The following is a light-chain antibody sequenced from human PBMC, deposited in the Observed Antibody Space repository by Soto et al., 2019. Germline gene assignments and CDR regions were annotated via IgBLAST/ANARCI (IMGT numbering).Light chain of an antibody. CDR1: QSLRSSC. Sequence: EIVLTQSPGTLSLSPGERATLSCRASQSLRSSCLAWYQQKGGQAPRLLIYGASIRASGIPDRFSGSGSGTDFTLTISRLEPEDFAVYYCQQYGETFGQGTKVDI. CDR2: GAS. V-gene: IGKV3-20*01. J-gene: IGKJ1*01. CDR3: QQYGET.